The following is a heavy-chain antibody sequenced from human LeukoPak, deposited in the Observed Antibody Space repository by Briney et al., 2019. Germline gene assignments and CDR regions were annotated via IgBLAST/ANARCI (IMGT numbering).Heavy chain of an antibody. J-gene: IGHJ4*02. CDR1: GFTFSGFG. CDR2: ISSDGSNK. CDR3: AKDQRRGYSYGFDY. D-gene: IGHD5-18*01. V-gene: IGHV3-30*18. Sequence: TGGSLRLSCAASGFTFSGFGIYWVRQAPGKGLEWVAVISSDGSNKYYADSVKGRFTISRDNSKNTLYLQMNSLRADDTALYYCAKDQRRGYSYGFDYWGQGTLVTVSS.